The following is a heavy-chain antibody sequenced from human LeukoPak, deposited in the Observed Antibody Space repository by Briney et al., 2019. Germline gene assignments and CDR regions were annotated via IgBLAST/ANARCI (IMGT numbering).Heavy chain of an antibody. CDR3: ARQLVRSWFDP. CDR1: GGSISSSSYY. Sequence: SETLSLTCTVSGGSISSSSYYWGWIRQPPGKGLEWIGSIYYSGSTYYNPSLKSRVTISVDTSKNQFSLKLSSVTAADTAVYYCARQLVRSWFDPWGQGTLVTVSS. D-gene: IGHD6-13*01. V-gene: IGHV4-39*01. CDR2: IYYSGST. J-gene: IGHJ5*02.